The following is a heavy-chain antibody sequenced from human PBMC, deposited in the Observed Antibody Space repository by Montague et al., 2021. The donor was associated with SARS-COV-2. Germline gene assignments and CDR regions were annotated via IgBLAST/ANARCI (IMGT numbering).Heavy chain of an antibody. J-gene: IGHJ6*02. V-gene: IGHV4-61*02. D-gene: IGHD5-18*01. CDR1: GGSIGSGSYY. CDR3: ARETFSGYSYGRGSYYYYYGMDV. CDR2: IYTSGST. Sequence: TLSLTCTVSGGSIGSGSYYWSWIRQPAGKGLEWIGRIYTSGSTNYNPSLKSRVTISVDTSKNQFSLKLSSVTAADTAVYYCARETFSGYSYGRGSYYYYYGMDVWGQGTTVTVSS.